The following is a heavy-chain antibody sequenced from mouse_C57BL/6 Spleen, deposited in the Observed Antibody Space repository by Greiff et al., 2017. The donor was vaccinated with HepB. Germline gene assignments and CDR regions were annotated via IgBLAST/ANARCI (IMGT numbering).Heavy chain of an antibody. D-gene: IGHD2-2*01. CDR3: ARVYGYYFDY. CDR2: ISYDGSN. Sequence: ESGPGLVKPSQSLSLTCSVTGYSITSGYYWNWIRQFPGNKLEWMGYISYDGSNNYNPSLKNRISITRDTSKNQFFLKLNSVTTEDTATYYCARVYGYYFDYWGQGTTLTVSS. V-gene: IGHV3-6*01. J-gene: IGHJ2*01. CDR1: GYSITSGYY.